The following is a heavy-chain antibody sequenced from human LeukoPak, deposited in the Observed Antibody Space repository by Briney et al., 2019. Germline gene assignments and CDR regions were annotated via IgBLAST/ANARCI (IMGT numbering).Heavy chain of an antibody. CDR3: ARDGPTLSAEYFQH. V-gene: IGHV3-23*01. Sequence: QAGGSLRLSCAASGFTFSSYAMSWDRQAPGKGLEWGSAISGSGGSTYYADSGKGRFTISRDNSKNTLYLQLNSLRAEDTAVYYCARDGPTLSAEYFQHWGQGTLVTVPS. CDR2: ISGSGGST. CDR1: GFTFSSYA. J-gene: IGHJ1*01.